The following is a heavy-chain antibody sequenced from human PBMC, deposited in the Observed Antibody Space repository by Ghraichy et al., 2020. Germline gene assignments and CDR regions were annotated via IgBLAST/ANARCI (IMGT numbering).Heavy chain of an antibody. Sequence: ASVKVSCKASGYTFTSYDINWVRQATGQVLEWMGWMNPNSGNTGYAQKFQGRVTMTRNTSISTAYMELSSLRSEDTAVYYCARGPGGYSYGYYYYYYGMDVWGQGTTVTVSS. CDR1: GYTFTSYD. V-gene: IGHV1-8*01. D-gene: IGHD5-18*01. J-gene: IGHJ6*02. CDR2: MNPNSGNT. CDR3: ARGPGGYSYGYYYYYYGMDV.